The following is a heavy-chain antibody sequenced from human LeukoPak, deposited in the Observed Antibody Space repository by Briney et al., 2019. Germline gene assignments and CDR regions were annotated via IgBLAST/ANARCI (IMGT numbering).Heavy chain of an antibody. Sequence: SETLSLTCTVSGGSISSSSYYWGWIRQPPGKGLEWIGSIYYSGSTYYNPSLKSRVTISVDTSKNQFSLKLSSVTAADTAVYYCARLHSSGYYYTDYYFDYWGQGTLVTVSS. CDR2: IYYSGST. V-gene: IGHV4-39*01. CDR1: GGSISSSSYY. CDR3: ARLHSSGYYYTDYYFDY. D-gene: IGHD3-22*01. J-gene: IGHJ4*02.